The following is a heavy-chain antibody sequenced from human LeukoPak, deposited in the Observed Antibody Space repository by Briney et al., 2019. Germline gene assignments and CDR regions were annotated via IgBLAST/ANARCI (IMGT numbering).Heavy chain of an antibody. J-gene: IGHJ4*02. CDR1: GFTFDDYA. CDR3: AKESGYPYYFDY. D-gene: IGHD3-3*01. CDR2: ISWNSGSI. Sequence: GRSLRLSCAASGFTFDDYAMHWVRQAPGKGLEWVSGISWNSGSIGYADSVKGRFTISRDNAKNSLYLQMNSLRAEDMALYYCAKESGYPYYFDYWGQGTLVTVSS. V-gene: IGHV3-9*03.